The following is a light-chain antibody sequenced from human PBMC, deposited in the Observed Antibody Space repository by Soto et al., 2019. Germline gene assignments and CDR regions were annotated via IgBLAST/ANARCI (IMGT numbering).Light chain of an antibody. Sequence: EIVLTQSPGTLSLSPGETATLSCRASQTVNSDYLAWFQQRPGQAPRLLIFATSRRATDIPDRFSGSGAGTDFTLALRRLEPEDFAVYNCHQFGYSPRTFGQGNKVE. J-gene: IGKJ1*01. CDR2: ATS. CDR1: QTVNSDY. CDR3: HQFGYSPRT. V-gene: IGKV3-20*01.